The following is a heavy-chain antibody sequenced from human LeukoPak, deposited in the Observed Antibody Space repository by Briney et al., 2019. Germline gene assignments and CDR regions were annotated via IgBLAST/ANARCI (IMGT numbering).Heavy chain of an antibody. J-gene: IGHJ5*02. D-gene: IGHD3-10*01. CDR2: ISAYNGNK. CDR1: GYTFTSYG. V-gene: IGHV1-18*01. Sequence: ASVTVSCTASGYTFTSYGIRWVRQAPGQGREGMGWISAYNGNKNYAQTLEGGVTINTDTSTSTAYMGEKSLRAGDTGVYYCARANMVRGVGSFFDRNWFDLWGQGTLVTVSS. CDR3: ARANMVRGVGSFFDRNWFDL.